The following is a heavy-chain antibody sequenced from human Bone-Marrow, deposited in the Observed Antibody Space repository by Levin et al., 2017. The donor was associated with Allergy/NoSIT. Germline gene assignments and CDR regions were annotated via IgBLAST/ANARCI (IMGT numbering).Heavy chain of an antibody. V-gene: IGHV6-1*01. CDR2: TYIRSTGFN. CDR1: GDGVSSNSAA. D-gene: IGHD5/OR15-5a*01. Sequence: SQTLSLTCAILGDGVSSNSAAWHWIRQSPSRGLEWLGRTYIRSTGFNEYAESVKGRLTINPDTSKNHFSLHLTSVTPEDTAVYYCAGSVYDSYYYYGLDVWGQGTTVIVS. J-gene: IGHJ6*02. CDR3: AGSVYDSYYYYGLDV.